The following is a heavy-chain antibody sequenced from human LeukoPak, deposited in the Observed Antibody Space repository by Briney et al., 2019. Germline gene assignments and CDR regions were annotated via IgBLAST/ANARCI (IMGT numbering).Heavy chain of an antibody. V-gene: IGHV5-51*01. Sequence: GGSLKISCKGSGYSFTSYWIGWVRQRPGEGLEWMGIIYPGDSDTRYSPSFQGQVTISAENSINTAFRQWSSLKASDNAMYYWARRGADSRYSVDHWGPGTLVTVSS. J-gene: IGHJ4*02. CDR2: IYPGDSDT. CDR3: ARRGADSRYSVDH. CDR1: GYSFTSYW. D-gene: IGHD3-9*01.